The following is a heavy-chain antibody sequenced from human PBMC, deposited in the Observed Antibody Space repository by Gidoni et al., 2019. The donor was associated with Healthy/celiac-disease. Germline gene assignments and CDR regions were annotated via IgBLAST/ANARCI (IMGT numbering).Heavy chain of an antibody. J-gene: IGHJ4*02. D-gene: IGHD3-10*01. CDR1: GSPLSSYG. CDR3: ERHFYYGSGWYIDY. CDR2: IWYDGSNK. Sequence: QVQPADSGGGVASPGRSLRLSWFAPGSPLSSYGRHWVRPAPGKGLEWEAVIWYDGSNKYDADSVKGRFTISRDNSKNTLYLQMNSLRAEDTAVYYCERHFYYGSGWYIDYWGQGTLVTVSS. V-gene: IGHV3-33*01.